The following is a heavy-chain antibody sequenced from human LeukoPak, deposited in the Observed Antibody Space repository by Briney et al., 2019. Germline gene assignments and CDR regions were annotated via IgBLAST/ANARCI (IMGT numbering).Heavy chain of an antibody. CDR2: INTDGSSP. V-gene: IGHV3-74*01. J-gene: IGHJ4*02. CDR3: VTQVNWT. Sequence: GGSLRLSCAASGFTFSAYWMHWVRQAPGKGLVWVSRINTDGSSPTYAASVKGRFTISRDNAKNTLYLQMNSLTAEDTAVYYCVTQVNWTWGQGTLVTVSS. D-gene: IGHD1-1*01. CDR1: GFTFSAYW.